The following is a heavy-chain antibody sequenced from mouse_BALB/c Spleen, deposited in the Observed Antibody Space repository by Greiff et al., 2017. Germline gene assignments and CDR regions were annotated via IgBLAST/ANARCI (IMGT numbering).Heavy chain of an antibody. Sequence: VQLKESGPGLVKPSQSLSLTCTVTGYSITSDYAWNWIRQFPGNKLEWMGYISYSGSTSYNPSLKSRISITRDTSKNQFFLQLNSVTTEDTATYYCASAYGSSLFAYWGQGTLVTVSA. V-gene: IGHV3-2*02. CDR3: ASAYGSSLFAY. CDR1: GYSITSDYA. CDR2: ISYSGST. D-gene: IGHD1-1*01. J-gene: IGHJ3*01.